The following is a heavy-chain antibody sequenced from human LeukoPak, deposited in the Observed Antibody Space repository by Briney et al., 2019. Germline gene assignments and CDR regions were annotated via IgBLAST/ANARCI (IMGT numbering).Heavy chain of an antibody. CDR2: IYYSGST. J-gene: IGHJ4*02. CDR1: GGSIRSSYYY. Sequence: ASETPSLTCTVSGGSIRSSYYYWGWIRQPPGKGLEWIGSIYYSGSTYYSPSLKSRVAISVDTSKNQFSLRLSSVTAADTAVYYCVRHFSQEILSYFDYWGQGTLVTVSS. V-gene: IGHV4-39*01. CDR3: VRHFSQEILSYFDY. D-gene: IGHD1-26*01.